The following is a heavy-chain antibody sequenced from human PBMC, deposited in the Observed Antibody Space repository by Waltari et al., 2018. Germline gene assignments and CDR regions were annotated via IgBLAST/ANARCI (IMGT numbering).Heavy chain of an antibody. CDR2: SSSSSSYI. J-gene: IGHJ3*02. Sequence: EVQLVESGGGLVKPGGSLRLSCAASGFTFSSYSMNWVRQAPGKGLGWVSSSSSSSSYIYYADSVKGRFTISRDNAKNSLYLQMNSLRAEDTAVYYWARGSGLGDGACDIWGQGTMVTVSS. V-gene: IGHV3-21*01. D-gene: IGHD1-26*01. CDR1: GFTFSSYS. CDR3: ARGSGLGDGACDI.